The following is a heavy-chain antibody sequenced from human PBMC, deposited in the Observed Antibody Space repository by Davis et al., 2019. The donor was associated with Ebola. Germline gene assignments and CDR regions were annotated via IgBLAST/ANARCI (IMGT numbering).Heavy chain of an antibody. J-gene: IGHJ4*02. D-gene: IGHD3-3*01. Sequence: MPSETLSLTCTVSGVSISSNGYYWNWIRQHPGKGLEWIGYIHNSGSTSYNPSLKSRVSVSVDTSKNQFSLKMTSVTAADTAVYYCARWWAIFGVALDYYFDYWGQGTLVTVSS. CDR3: ARWWAIFGVALDYYFDY. CDR2: IHNSGST. V-gene: IGHV4-31*03. CDR1: GVSISSNGYY.